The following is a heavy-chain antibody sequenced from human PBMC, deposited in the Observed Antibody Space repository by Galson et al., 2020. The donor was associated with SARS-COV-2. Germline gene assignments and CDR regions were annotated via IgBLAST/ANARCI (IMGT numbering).Heavy chain of an antibody. D-gene: IGHD3-3*02. Sequence: KIGESLKISCKGSTYSFTSYWIGWVRQKPGKGLEWVGIIYPGDSDTSYSPSFRGQVTISADRSVSTAYLQWSSLKASDSAIYYCVRAISGITYPYHFDYWGPGTLVTVSS. CDR1: TYSFTSYW. CDR2: IYPGDSDT. V-gene: IGHV5-51*01. J-gene: IGHJ4*02. CDR3: VRAISGITYPYHFDY.